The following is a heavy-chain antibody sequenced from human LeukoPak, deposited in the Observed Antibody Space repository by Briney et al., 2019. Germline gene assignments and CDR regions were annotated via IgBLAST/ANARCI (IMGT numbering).Heavy chain of an antibody. Sequence: PGGSLRLSCAASGFTFSSYSMNWVRQAPGKGLEWVSSISSSSSYIYYADSVKGRFTISRDNSKNTLFLQMTSLRAEDTAVYYCAKLTGYCSSVSCYAGIDYWGQGTLVTVSS. CDR3: AKLTGYCSSVSCYAGIDY. CDR2: ISSSSSYI. V-gene: IGHV3-21*04. D-gene: IGHD2-2*01. J-gene: IGHJ4*02. CDR1: GFTFSSYS.